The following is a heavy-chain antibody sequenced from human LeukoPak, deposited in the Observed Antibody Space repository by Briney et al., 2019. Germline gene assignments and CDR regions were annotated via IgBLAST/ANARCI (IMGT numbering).Heavy chain of an antibody. CDR2: IYHSGST. Sequence: NSSGTLSLTCAVSGGSISSSNWWSWVRQPPGKGLEWIGEIYHSGSTNYNPSLKSRVTMSVDTSKNLLSLRLTSVTAADTAIYYCSVVPPAAYWLIYWGQGSLVTVSS. J-gene: IGHJ4*02. D-gene: IGHD2-2*01. CDR3: SVVPPAAYWLIY. CDR1: GGSISSSNW. V-gene: IGHV4-4*02.